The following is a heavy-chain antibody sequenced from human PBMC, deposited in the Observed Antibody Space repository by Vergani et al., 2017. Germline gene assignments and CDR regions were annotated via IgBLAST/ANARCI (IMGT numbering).Heavy chain of an antibody. CDR3: ARSRPYCTSGSCPAI. D-gene: IGHD2-15*01. V-gene: IGHV4-61*02. Sequence: QVQLQESGPGLVKPSQTLSLTCTVSGESIRSGSHYWSWIRQPAGKGPEWIGHIHTGGSTDLNPSFKSRVSISVDTSKSQFSLKLNSVTVADTAVYYCARSRPYCTSGSCPAIWGQGSPVIVSS. CDR2: IHTGGST. J-gene: IGHJ4*02. CDR1: GESIRSGSHY.